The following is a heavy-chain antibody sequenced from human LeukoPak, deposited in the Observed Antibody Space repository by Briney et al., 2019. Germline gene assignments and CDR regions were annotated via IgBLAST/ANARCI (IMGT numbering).Heavy chain of an antibody. V-gene: IGHV3-11*03. CDR2: ISSSSSYT. CDR3: ARLPGRVAVAGNFDY. CDR1: GFTFSDYY. Sequence: GGSLRLSCAASGFTFSDYYMSWIRQAPGKGLEWVSHISSSSSYTNYADSVKGRFTISRDNAKNSLYLQMNSLRAEDTAVYYCARLPGRVAVAGNFDYWGQGTLVTVSS. D-gene: IGHD6-19*01. J-gene: IGHJ4*02.